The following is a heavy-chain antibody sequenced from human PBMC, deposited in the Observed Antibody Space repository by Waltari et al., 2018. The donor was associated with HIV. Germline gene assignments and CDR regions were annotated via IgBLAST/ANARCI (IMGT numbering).Heavy chain of an antibody. CDR2: IDHRGRT. D-gene: IGHD5-12*01. V-gene: IGHV4-34*01. J-gene: IGHJ3*02. CDR1: GGSFTDDY. Sequence: QVQQHQWGAGLLKPSETLALICTVDGGSFTDDYWTWISQSPRKGLVWIGEIDHRGRTNYNPSRSIRVTISFDMSNNQFSLRLTSVTPADSAVYFCARGTKPAPYNGWPRGAFDIWGQGTVVTVSS. CDR3: ARGTKPAPYNGWPRGAFDI.